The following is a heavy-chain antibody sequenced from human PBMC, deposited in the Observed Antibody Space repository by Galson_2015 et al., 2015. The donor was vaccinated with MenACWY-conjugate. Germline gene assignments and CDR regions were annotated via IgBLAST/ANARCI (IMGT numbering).Heavy chain of an antibody. V-gene: IGHV3-21*01. CDR3: ARPKSGGDYQLSVDY. CDR2: ISSSSSYI. D-gene: IGHD4-17*01. J-gene: IGHJ4*02. CDR1: GFTFSSYS. Sequence: SLRLSCAASGFTFSSYSMNWVRQAPGKGLEWVSSISSSSSYIYYADSVKGRFTISRDNAKNSLYLQMNSLRAEDTAVYYCARPKSGGDYQLSVDYWGQGTLVTVSS.